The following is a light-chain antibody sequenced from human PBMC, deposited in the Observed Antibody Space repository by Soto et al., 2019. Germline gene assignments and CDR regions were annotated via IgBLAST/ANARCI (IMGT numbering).Light chain of an antibody. CDR2: GAS. CDR3: QQYNKWPFT. J-gene: IGKJ3*01. CDR1: QSVSSN. Sequence: EIVMTQSPATLSVSPGERATLSCRASQSVSSNLAWYQQKPGQAPRLLIYGASTRATGIPARFSGSGSGTEFTLTIGSLQSEDFAVYYCQQYNKWPFTFGPGTKVYIK. V-gene: IGKV3-15*01.